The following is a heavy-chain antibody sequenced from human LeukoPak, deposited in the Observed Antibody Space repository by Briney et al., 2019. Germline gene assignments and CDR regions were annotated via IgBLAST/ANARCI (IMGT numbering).Heavy chain of an antibody. CDR2: IIPILGIA. CDR3: ASKYGSGSYYNVGY. Sequence: SVXVSCKASGGTFSSYAISWVRQAPGQGLEWMGGIIPILGIANYAQKFQGRVTITADKSTSTAYMELSSLRSEDTAVYYCASKYGSGSYYNVGYWGQGTLVTVSS. D-gene: IGHD3-10*01. CDR1: GGTFSSYA. V-gene: IGHV1-69*10. J-gene: IGHJ4*02.